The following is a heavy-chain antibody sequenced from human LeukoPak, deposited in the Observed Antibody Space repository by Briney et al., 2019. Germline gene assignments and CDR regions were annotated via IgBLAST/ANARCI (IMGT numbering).Heavy chain of an antibody. CDR1: GFTFSNNW. CDR3: TRNAFDM. V-gene: IGHV3-7*01. Sequence: GGSLRLSCAASGFTFSNNWMTWVRQAPGKGLEWVASVKKDASEKYYVDSVKGRFTISRDNAKNSLYLQMNSLRVEDTAVYYCTRNAFDMWGQGTMVTVSS. CDR2: VKKDASEK. J-gene: IGHJ3*02.